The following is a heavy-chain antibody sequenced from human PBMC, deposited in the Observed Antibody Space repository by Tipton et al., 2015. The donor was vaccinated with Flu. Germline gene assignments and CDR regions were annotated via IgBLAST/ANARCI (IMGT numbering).Heavy chain of an antibody. Sequence: TLSLTCNVSGASINNHHWSWIRQPLGKGLEWIGYVQSTGTTNYNPSLKSRVSISVEASKRQFTLKLTSVTEADTAVYFCARDSGAYPLGFDPWGRGTLVTVSS. CDR1: GASINNHH. J-gene: IGHJ5*01. D-gene: IGHD2-15*01. V-gene: IGHV4-59*11. CDR3: ARDSGAYPLGFDP. CDR2: VQSTGTT.